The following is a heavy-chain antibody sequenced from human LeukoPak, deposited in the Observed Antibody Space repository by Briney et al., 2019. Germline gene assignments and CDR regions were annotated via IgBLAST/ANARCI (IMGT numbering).Heavy chain of an antibody. CDR2: INAGNGNT. D-gene: IGHD3-3*01. J-gene: IGHJ4*02. Sequence: ASVKVSCKASGYTFTSYAMRWVRQAPGQRLEWMGWINAGNGNTKYSQKFQGRVTITRDTSASTAYMELSSLRSEDTAVYYCARDHVKPRSFDYWGQGTLVTVSS. CDR3: ARDHVKPRSFDY. V-gene: IGHV1-3*01. CDR1: GYTFTSYA.